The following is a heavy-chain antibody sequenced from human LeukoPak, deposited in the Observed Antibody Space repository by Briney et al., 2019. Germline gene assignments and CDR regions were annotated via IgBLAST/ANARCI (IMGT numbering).Heavy chain of an antibody. CDR3: AKDLGVVAVVLFDY. V-gene: IGHV3-74*01. D-gene: IGHD2-15*01. J-gene: IGHJ4*02. CDR2: INSDGSNT. CDR1: GFTFSSHW. Sequence: GGPLRLSCAASGFTFSSHWMHWLRQAPGKGLAWVSRINSDGSNTNYADSVKGRFTITRDNSKNTLYLQMNSLRGEDTAVYYCAKDLGVVAVVLFDYWGQGTLVTVSS.